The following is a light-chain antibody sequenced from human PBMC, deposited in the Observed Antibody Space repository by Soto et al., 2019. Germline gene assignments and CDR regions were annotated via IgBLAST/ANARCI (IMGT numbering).Light chain of an antibody. CDR2: GTS. V-gene: IGKV3-20*01. CDR1: QSVNSNY. CDR3: QQYCSSPLLT. Sequence: EIVLTQSPGTLSLSPGERATLSCRASQSVNSNYLAWYQQKPGQAPRLLIYGTSSRATGIPDRFSGSGSGTAFSLTISRLEPDDFAVYYCQQYCSSPLLTFGHGTKVDIK. J-gene: IGKJ3*01.